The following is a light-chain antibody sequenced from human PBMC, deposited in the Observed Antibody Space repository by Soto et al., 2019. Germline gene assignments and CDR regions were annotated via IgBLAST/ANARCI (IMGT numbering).Light chain of an antibody. CDR2: DAS. Sequence: DIKMNHSRSTLSASVGDRVTITSRASQSVRSWLAWYQQKPGKAPKFLIYDASTLESGVPSRFSGSGSGTEFTLTISSLQPDDFATYYCQQYDDYPLTFGGGTKVDI. V-gene: IGKV1-5*01. CDR3: QQYDDYPLT. CDR1: QSVRSW. J-gene: IGKJ4*01.